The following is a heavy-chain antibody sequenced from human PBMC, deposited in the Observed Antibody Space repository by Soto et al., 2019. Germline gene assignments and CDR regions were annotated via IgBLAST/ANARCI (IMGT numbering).Heavy chain of an antibody. CDR3: ARDLGYCSGGRCRNWFDP. V-gene: IGHV1-69*13. CDR2: IIPIFGIA. CDR1: GGTFSSYA. Sequence: SVKVSCKASGGTFSSYAISWVRQAPGQGFEWMGGIIPIFGIANYAQKFQGRATITADESTSTAYMDLSSLISEDTAVYYCARDLGYCSGGRCRNWFDPWGHGTLVTVSS. D-gene: IGHD2-15*01. J-gene: IGHJ5*02.